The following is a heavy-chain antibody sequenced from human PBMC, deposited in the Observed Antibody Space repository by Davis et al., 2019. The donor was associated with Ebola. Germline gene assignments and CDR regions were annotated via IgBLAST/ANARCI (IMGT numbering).Heavy chain of an antibody. CDR2: TGTVPGDT. D-gene: IGHD1-1*01. J-gene: IGHJ4*02. V-gene: IGHV3-13*01. Sequence: GGSLRLSCAASGFPFSNYDMNWVRQATGKGLEWLSATGTVPGDTYYLPSVRGRFTVSRDNAKNSFYLQMDSLTAEDTAVYYCARAPPGSRFRLDHWGQGTLVTVS. CDR3: ARAPPGSRFRLDH. CDR1: GFPFSNYD.